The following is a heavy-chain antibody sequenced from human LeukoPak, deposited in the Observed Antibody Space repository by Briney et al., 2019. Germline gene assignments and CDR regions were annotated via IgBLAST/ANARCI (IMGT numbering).Heavy chain of an antibody. CDR2: ISGSGGST. Sequence: GGSLRLSCAASGFTFSSYAMSWVRQAPGKGLEWVSAISGSGGSTYYADSVKGRITISRDNSKNTLYLQMNSLRAEDTAVYYCAKSMVRGVILDYWGQGTLVTVSS. V-gene: IGHV3-23*01. CDR3: AKSMVRGVILDY. D-gene: IGHD3-10*01. CDR1: GFTFSSYA. J-gene: IGHJ4*02.